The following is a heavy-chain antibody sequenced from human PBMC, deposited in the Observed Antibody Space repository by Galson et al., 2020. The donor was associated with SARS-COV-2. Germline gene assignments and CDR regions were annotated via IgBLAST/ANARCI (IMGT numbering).Heavy chain of an antibody. Sequence: ETSETLSLTCTVSGVTISSGGYYWSWIRQHPGKGLEWIGNIYSIGSTYYNPSLKSRVTISVDTSKNQFSLKLSSVTAADTAVYYCSRSRKTMIVVDAFDIWGQGTMVTVSS. V-gene: IGHV4-31*03. D-gene: IGHD3-22*01. CDR1: GVTISSGGYY. J-gene: IGHJ3*02. CDR3: SRSRKTMIVVDAFDI. CDR2: IYSIGST.